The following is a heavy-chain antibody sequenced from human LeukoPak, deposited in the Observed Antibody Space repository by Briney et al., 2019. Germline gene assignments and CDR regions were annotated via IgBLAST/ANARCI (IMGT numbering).Heavy chain of an antibody. J-gene: IGHJ4*02. CDR1: GFTFSSYG. Sequence: GGSLRLSCAASGFTFSSYGMHWVRQAPGKGLEWVAVIWYDGSNKYYADSVKGRFTISRDNSKNTLYLQMNSLRAEDTAVYYCAKDDAVGATPLYYFDYWGQGTLVTVSS. CDR2: IWYDGSNK. D-gene: IGHD1-26*01. CDR3: AKDDAVGATPLYYFDY. V-gene: IGHV3-33*06.